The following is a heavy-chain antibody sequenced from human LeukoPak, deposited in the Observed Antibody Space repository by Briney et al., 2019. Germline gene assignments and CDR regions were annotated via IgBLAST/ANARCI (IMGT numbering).Heavy chain of an antibody. V-gene: IGHV1-69*02. J-gene: IGHJ6*02. CDR3: ASPVAVAGGDSDYYGMDV. CDR1: GGTFSSYT. D-gene: IGHD6-19*01. Sequence: ASVTVSCKASGGTFSSYTISWVRQAPGQELEWMGRIIPIVGIANYAQKFQGRVTITADKSTSTAYMELSSLRSEDTAVYYCASPVAVAGGDSDYYGMDVWGQGTTVTASS. CDR2: IIPIVGIA.